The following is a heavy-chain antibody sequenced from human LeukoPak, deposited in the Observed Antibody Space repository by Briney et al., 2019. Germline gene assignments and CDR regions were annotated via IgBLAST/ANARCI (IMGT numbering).Heavy chain of an antibody. CDR1: GGSFSGYY. V-gene: IGHV4-34*01. D-gene: IGHD1-26*01. CDR2: INHSGST. Sequence: SETLSLTCTVYGGSFSGYYWSWIRQPPGKGLEWIGEINHSGSTNYNPSLKSRVTISVDTSKNQFSLKLSSVTAADTAVYYCARDIVGATGRGYWGQGTLATVSS. J-gene: IGHJ4*02. CDR3: ARDIVGATGRGY.